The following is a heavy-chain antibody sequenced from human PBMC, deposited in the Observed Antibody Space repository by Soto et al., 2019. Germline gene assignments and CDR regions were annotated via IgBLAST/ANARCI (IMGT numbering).Heavy chain of an antibody. CDR2: ISYDGSNK. Sequence: QVQLVESGGGVVQPGRSLRLSCAASGFTFSSYGMHWVREAPGKGLEWVAVISYDGSNKYYADSVKGRFTISRDNSKNTLYLQMNSLRAEDTAVYYCAKGTYSGPLDYWGQGT. CDR1: GFTFSSYG. CDR3: AKGTYSGPLDY. J-gene: IGHJ4*02. V-gene: IGHV3-30*18. D-gene: IGHD2-15*01.